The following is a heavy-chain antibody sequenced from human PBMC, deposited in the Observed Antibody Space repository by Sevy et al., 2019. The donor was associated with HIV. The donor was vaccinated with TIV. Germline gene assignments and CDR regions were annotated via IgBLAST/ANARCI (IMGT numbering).Heavy chain of an antibody. V-gene: IGHV1-2*02. CDR3: ARESTGTPYDY. D-gene: IGHD1-1*01. J-gene: IGHJ4*02. Sequence: ASVKVSCKTSGYTFTDNYLHWVRLAPGQRPEWMGWMNPNGGGTNYARRFQGRVTMTRDTSISTAYMELSRSRSDDTAIYYCARESTGTPYDYWGQGTLVTVSS. CDR1: GYTFTDNY. CDR2: MNPNGGGT.